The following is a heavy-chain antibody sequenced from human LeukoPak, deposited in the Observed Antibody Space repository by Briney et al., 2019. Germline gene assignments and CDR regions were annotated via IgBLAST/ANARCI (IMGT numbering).Heavy chain of an antibody. V-gene: IGHV4-59*08. Sequence: TASETLSLTCTVSGGSISSYYWSWIRQPPGKGLEWIGYIYYSGSTNYNPSLKSRVTISVDTSKNQFSLKLSSVTAADTAVYYCARPYSSGWPDASDIWGQGTMVTVSS. J-gene: IGHJ3*02. CDR1: GGSISSYY. D-gene: IGHD6-19*01. CDR2: IYYSGST. CDR3: ARPYSSGWPDASDI.